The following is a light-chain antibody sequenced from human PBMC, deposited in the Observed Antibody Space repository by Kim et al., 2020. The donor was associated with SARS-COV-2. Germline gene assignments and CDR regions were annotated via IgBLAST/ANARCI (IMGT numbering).Light chain of an antibody. CDR1: SSNIGRKT. J-gene: IGLJ3*02. CDR2: TDD. Sequence: GQRGNSSWSASSSNIGRKTINWYQQLPGPAPPLLIETDDRRPSGVADRVSCSKSGTAASLAISARRSEDEADYYCATWDDRLDVWMFGGGTQLTVL. CDR3: ATWDDRLDVWM. V-gene: IGLV1-44*01.